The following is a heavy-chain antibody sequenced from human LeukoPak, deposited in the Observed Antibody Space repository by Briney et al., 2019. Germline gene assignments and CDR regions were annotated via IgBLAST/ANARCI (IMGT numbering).Heavy chain of an antibody. Sequence: ASVKVSCKASGGTFSSYTISWVRQAPGKGLEWMGGFDPEDGETIYAQKFQGRVTMTEDTSTDTAYMELSSLRSEDTAVYYCATVIVPHGDWFDPWGQGTLVTVSS. J-gene: IGHJ5*02. V-gene: IGHV1-24*01. CDR2: FDPEDGET. CDR1: GGTFSSYT. CDR3: ATVIVPHGDWFDP. D-gene: IGHD3-22*01.